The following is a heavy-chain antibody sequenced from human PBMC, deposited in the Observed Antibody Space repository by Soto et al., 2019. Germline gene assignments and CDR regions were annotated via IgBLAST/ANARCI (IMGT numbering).Heavy chain of an antibody. CDR1: GDTFSFYT. CDR3: ATSYGSGSSPFDY. Sequence: QVQLVQSGAEVKKPGSSVKVSCKASGDTFSFYTLNWVRQAPGQGFEWVGRVNPILGMSISAHKFQGRLSMFADKSTGTAYMELRSLRSDDPAVYYCATSYGSGSSPFDYWGQGTLVTVSS. J-gene: IGHJ4*02. D-gene: IGHD3-10*01. CDR2: VNPILGMS. V-gene: IGHV1-69*02.